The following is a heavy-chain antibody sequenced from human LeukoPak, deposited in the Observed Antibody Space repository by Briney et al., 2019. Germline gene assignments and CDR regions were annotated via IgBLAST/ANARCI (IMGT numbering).Heavy chain of an antibody. CDR1: GGSISSSSYY. Sequence: PSETLSLTCTVSGGSISSSSYYWSWIRQPAGKGLEWIGRIYTSGSTNYNPSLKSRVTISVDTSKNQFSLKLSSVTAADTAVYYCARGLEYSGYDDSYYYYMDVWGKGTTVTISS. CDR2: IYTSGST. CDR3: ARGLEYSGYDDSYYYYMDV. J-gene: IGHJ6*03. V-gene: IGHV4-61*02. D-gene: IGHD5-12*01.